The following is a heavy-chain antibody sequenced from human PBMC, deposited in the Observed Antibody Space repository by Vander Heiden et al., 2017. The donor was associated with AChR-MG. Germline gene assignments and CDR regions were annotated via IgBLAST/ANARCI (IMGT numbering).Heavy chain of an antibody. V-gene: IGHV3-30*18. CDR2: ISYDVSNK. Sequence: QVQLVESGGGVVQPGRSLRLSCAASGFTFTNYGMHWVRQAPGKGLEWVAVISYDVSNKYYADSVKGRFTISRDNSKNTLYLQMNSLRAEDTAVYYCAKAVGATQRGYFDYWGQATLVTVSS. D-gene: IGHD1-26*01. J-gene: IGHJ4*02. CDR1: GFTFTNYG. CDR3: AKAVGATQRGYFDY.